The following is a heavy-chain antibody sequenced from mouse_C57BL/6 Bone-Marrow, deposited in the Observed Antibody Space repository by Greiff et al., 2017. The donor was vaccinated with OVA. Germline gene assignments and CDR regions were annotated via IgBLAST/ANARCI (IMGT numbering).Heavy chain of an antibody. CDR2: FYPGSGSI. D-gene: IGHD4-1*01. CDR1: GYTFTEYT. CDR3: ARHGPWLGRGPLFFAY. J-gene: IGHJ3*01. V-gene: IGHV1-62-2*01. Sequence: VKLVESGAELVKPGASVKLSCKASGYTFTEYTIHWVKQRSGQGLEWIGWFYPGSGSIKYNEKFKDKATLTADKSSSTVYMELSRLTSEDSAVYFCARHGPWLGRGPLFFAYWGQGTLVTVSA.